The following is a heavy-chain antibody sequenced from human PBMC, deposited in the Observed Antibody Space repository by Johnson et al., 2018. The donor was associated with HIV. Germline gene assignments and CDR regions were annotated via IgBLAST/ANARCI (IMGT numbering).Heavy chain of an antibody. J-gene: IGHJ3*02. Sequence: QMLLVESGGGVVQPGRSLRLSCAASGFTFSSYAMHWVRQAPGKGLEWVAVISYDGSNKYYADSVKGRFTISRDNSKNTLYRQMNNLRAEDTAGYYCARVMRATQVMVAFDIWGQGTMVTVSS. CDR3: ARVMRATQVMVAFDI. CDR2: ISYDGSNK. V-gene: IGHV3-30*04. CDR1: GFTFSSYA. D-gene: IGHD1-26*01.